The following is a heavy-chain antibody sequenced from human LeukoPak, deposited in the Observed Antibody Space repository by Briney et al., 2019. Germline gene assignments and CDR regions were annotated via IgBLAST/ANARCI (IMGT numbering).Heavy chain of an antibody. Sequence: GGSLRLSCAASGFTLSSYGMHWVRQAPGKGLEWVAVIWYDGSNKYYADSVKGRFTISRDNSKSTLYLQMNSLRAEDTAVYYCAKGYYDILTGLGYFDYWGQGTLVTVSS. D-gene: IGHD3-9*01. CDR3: AKGYYDILTGLGYFDY. CDR1: GFTLSSYG. CDR2: IWYDGSNK. J-gene: IGHJ4*02. V-gene: IGHV3-33*06.